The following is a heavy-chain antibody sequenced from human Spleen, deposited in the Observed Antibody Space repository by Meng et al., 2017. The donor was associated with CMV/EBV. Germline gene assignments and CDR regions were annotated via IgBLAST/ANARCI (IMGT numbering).Heavy chain of an antibody. Sequence: GESLKISCAASGFTFSSYEMNWVRQAPGKGLEWVSYISSSGSTIYYADSVKGRFTISRDNAKNSLYLQMNSLRAEDTAVYYCARGFWTGYYKLYYYYYGMDVWGQGTTVTVSS. CDR1: GFTFSSYE. CDR3: ARGFWTGYYKLYYYYYGMDV. D-gene: IGHD3/OR15-3a*01. CDR2: ISSSGSTI. J-gene: IGHJ6*02. V-gene: IGHV3-48*03.